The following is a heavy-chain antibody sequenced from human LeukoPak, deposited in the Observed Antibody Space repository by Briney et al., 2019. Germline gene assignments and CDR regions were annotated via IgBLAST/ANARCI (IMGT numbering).Heavy chain of an antibody. CDR3: ARGLIRYSYDLGRYDV. V-gene: IGHV4-59*01. CDR2: IYYSGST. D-gene: IGHD5-18*01. J-gene: IGHJ6*04. CDR1: GGSISSYY. Sequence: SETLSLTCTVSGGSISSYYWSWIRQPPGKGLEWIGYIYYSGSTNYNPSLKSRVTISVDTSKNQFSLKLSSVTAGDTAVYYCARGLIRYSYDLGRYDVWGKGTTVTISS.